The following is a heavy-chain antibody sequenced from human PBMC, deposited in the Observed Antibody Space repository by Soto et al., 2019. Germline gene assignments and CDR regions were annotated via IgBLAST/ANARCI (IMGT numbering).Heavy chain of an antibody. J-gene: IGHJ3*02. V-gene: IGHV4-59*01. CDR3: ARHGGTTVVSRAFDM. D-gene: IGHD4-17*01. CDR1: GGSISGYY. CDR2: IYYSGST. Sequence: SETLSLTCTVSGGSISGYYWSWIRQLPGKGLEWIGNIYYSGSTNYNPSLKSRVTISVDTSKNQFSLKLSSVTAADTAVYYCARHGGTTVVSRAFDMWGQGTMVTVSS.